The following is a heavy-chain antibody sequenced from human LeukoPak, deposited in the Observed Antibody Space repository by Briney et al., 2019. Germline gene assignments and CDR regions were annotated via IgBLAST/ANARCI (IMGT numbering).Heavy chain of an antibody. V-gene: IGHV3-30*18. J-gene: IGHJ4*02. CDR3: AKLCGDSGVDY. Sequence: PRTSLRLSCAPSGFTLSSYGMHWVRQAPGKGLEWVAVISYDGSNKYYADSVKDRFTISTDNSKNTLYLQMNSMRAEDTAVYYCAKLCGDSGVDYWGQGTLVTVSS. CDR2: ISYDGSNK. CDR1: GFTLSSYG. D-gene: IGHD3-10*01.